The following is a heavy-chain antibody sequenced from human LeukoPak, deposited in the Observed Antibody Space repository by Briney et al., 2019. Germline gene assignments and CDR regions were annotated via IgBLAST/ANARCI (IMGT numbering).Heavy chain of an antibody. D-gene: IGHD3-22*01. J-gene: IGHJ4*02. CDR1: GFTFSSYA. CDR2: ISYDGSNK. V-gene: IGHV3-30*04. Sequence: GGSLRLSCAASGFTFSSYAMHWVRQAPGKGLEWVAVISYDGSNKYYADSVKGRFTISRDNSKNTLYLQMNSLRAGDTAVYYCAREDSSGYYPCFDYWGQGTLVTVSS. CDR3: AREDSSGYYPCFDY.